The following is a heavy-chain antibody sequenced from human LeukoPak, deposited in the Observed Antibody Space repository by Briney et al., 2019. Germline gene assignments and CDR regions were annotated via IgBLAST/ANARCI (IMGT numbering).Heavy chain of an antibody. J-gene: IGHJ4*02. CDR2: ISGSGGST. CDR3: AKDWFMDRKILTGYYVGD. Sequence: GGSLRLSRAASGFTFSSYAMSWVRQAPGKGLEWVSAISGSGGSTYYADSVKGRFTISRDNSKNTLYLQMNSLRAEDTAVYYCAKDWFMDRKILTGYYVGDWGQGTLVTVSS. CDR1: GFTFSSYA. V-gene: IGHV3-23*01. D-gene: IGHD3-9*01.